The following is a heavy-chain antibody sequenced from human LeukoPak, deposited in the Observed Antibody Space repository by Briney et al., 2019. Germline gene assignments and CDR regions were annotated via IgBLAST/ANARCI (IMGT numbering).Heavy chain of an antibody. CDR2: ISWNSGSI. V-gene: IGHV3-9*01. CDR1: GFTFDDYA. J-gene: IGHJ4*02. Sequence: GGSLRLSCAASGFTFDDYAMHWVRQAPVKGLEWVSGISWNSGSIGYADSVKGRFTISRDNAKNSLYLQMNSLRAEDTAVYYCARDPADFCSGYDYFDYWGQGTLVTVSS. CDR3: ARDPADFCSGYDYFDY. D-gene: IGHD3-3*01.